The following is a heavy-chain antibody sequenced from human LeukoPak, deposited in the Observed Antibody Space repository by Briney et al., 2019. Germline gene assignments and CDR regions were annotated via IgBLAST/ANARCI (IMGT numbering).Heavy chain of an antibody. V-gene: IGHV3-21*01. CDR3: ARLGGGYCSSTSCYPYFDY. J-gene: IGHJ4*02. D-gene: IGHD2-2*01. CDR1: GFTFSSYS. CDR2: ISSSSSYI. Sequence: GGSLRLSCAASGFTFSSYSMNWVRQAPGKGLEWVSSISSSSSYIYYADSVKGRFTISRDNAKNSLYLQMYSLRAEDTAVYYCARLGGGYCSSTSCYPYFDYWGQGTLVTVSS.